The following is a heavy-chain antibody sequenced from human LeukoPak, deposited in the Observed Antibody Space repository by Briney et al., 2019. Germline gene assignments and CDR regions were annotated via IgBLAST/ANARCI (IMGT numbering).Heavy chain of an antibody. V-gene: IGHV3-30*02. CDR1: GFTFSSYG. CDR2: IRYDGSNK. J-gene: IGHJ5*02. D-gene: IGHD2-2*01. CDR3: AKTPFFRQLLFDP. Sequence: GGSLRLSCAASGFTFSSYGMHWVRQAPGKGLEWVAFIRYDGSNKYYADSVKGRFAISRDNSKNTLYLQMNSLRAEDTAVYYCAKTPFFRQLLFDPWGQGTLVTVSS.